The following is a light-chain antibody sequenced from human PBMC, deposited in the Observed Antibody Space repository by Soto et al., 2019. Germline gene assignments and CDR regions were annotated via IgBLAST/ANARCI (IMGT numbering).Light chain of an antibody. Sequence: DIQMTQSPSTLSASVGDRVTITCRASQSISSWLAWYQQKPGKAPKLLIYDASSLESGVPSRFSGSVSDTEFTLTINSLQPDDFATYHCQQYNRYSLTFGGGTKVEIK. CDR2: DAS. V-gene: IGKV1-5*01. CDR3: QQYNRYSLT. CDR1: QSISSW. J-gene: IGKJ4*01.